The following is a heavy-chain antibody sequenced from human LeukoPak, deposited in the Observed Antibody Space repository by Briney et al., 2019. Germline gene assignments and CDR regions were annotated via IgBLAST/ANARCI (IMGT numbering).Heavy chain of an antibody. V-gene: IGHV3-23*01. D-gene: IGHD6-19*01. J-gene: IGHJ6*03. CDR2: ISGSGGST. CDR1: GFTFSSYA. Sequence: GGSLRLSCAASGFTFSSYAMSWVRQAPGKGLEWVSAISGSGGSTYYADSVKGRFTISRDNPKNTLYLQMNSLRAEDTAVYYCAKGGPYSSGWHGNYYYYMDVWGKGTTVTVSS. CDR3: AKGGPYSSGWHGNYYYYMDV.